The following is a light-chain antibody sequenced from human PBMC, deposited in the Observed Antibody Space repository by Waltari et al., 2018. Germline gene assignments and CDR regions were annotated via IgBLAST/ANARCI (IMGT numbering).Light chain of an antibody. Sequence: QSVLTQPPSVSGAPGQWVTISCTGSSYNNGTGYEGHWYQHLPGTAPKLLIYGNTNRPSGVPDRFSGSKSGTSGSLAITGLQAEDEADYFCQSYDSTLNVVVFGGGTKLTVL. V-gene: IGLV1-40*01. CDR2: GNT. J-gene: IGLJ2*01. CDR3: QSYDSTLNVVV. CDR1: SYNNGTGYE.